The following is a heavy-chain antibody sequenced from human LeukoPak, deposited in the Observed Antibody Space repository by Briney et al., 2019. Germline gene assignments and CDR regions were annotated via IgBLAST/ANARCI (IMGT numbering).Heavy chain of an antibody. CDR1: GGSFSGYY. CDR3: ARGRGCFSP. V-gene: IGHV4-34*01. J-gene: IGHJ4*02. D-gene: IGHD6-19*01. Sequence: SETLSLTCAVSGGSFSGYYWSWIRQPPRKGLEWIGEINHSGSTNYNPSLKSRVTISVDTSKNQFSLKLSSVTAADTAVYYCARGRGCFSPWGQGTLVTVSS. CDR2: INHSGST.